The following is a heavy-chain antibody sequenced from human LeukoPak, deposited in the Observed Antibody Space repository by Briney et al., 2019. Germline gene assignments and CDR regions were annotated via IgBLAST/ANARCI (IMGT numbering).Heavy chain of an antibody. J-gene: IGHJ4*02. CDR1: GFTFDDYA. CDR2: INKNNHNI. V-gene: IGHV3-9*01. CDR3: ATDSLDY. Sequence: PGRSLRLSCAASGFTFDDYAMHWVRQAPGKGLEWVSGINKNNHNIGYADSVKGQFTISRDNAKNSLYLQMNSLRAEDTALYYCATDSLDYWGQGTLVTVSS.